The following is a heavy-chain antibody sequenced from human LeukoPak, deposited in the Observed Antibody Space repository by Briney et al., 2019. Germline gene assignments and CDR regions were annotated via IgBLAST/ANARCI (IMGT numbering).Heavy chain of an antibody. D-gene: IGHD1-26*01. V-gene: IGHV1-24*01. CDR1: GYTLTELS. CDR2: FDPEDGET. Sequence: ASVKVSCKVSGYTLTELSMHWVRQAPGKGLEWMGGFDPEDGETIYAQKFQGRVTMTEDTSTDTAYMELSSLRSEDTALYYCAKDYVSGSYYPPPIFFDYWGQGTLVTVSS. J-gene: IGHJ4*02. CDR3: AKDYVSGSYYPPPIFFDY.